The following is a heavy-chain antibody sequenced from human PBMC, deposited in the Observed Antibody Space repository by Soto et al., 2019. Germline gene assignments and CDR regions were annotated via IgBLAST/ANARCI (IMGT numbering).Heavy chain of an antibody. J-gene: IGHJ6*02. CDR3: ARSRDGYSFYFYYGMDG. CDR1: GFTFTSYG. V-gene: IGHV3-30*03. Sequence: PGGSLRLSCAASGFTFTSYGMHWVRQAPGKGLEWMALILHDGSAEYYADSVKGRFTISRDNSKNTLYLQMSSLRAEDTAVYYCARSRDGYSFYFYYGMDGWGQGTTVTVSS. CDR2: ILHDGSAE. D-gene: IGHD4-4*01.